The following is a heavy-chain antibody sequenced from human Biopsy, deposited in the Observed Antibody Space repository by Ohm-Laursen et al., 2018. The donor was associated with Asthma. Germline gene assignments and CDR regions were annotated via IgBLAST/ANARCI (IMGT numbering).Heavy chain of an antibody. Sequence: GASVKVSCPTSGYTFNSAGITWVRHAPGPGIEWMGWMNPRIGVTNFAPKFRGRISMTRAATISTVYLEMSRLRSDDTALYVCAAMGYSGYYYRTGGQGTRVTVSS. CDR2: MNPRIGVT. CDR1: GYTFNSAG. D-gene: IGHD5-12*01. CDR3: AAMGYSGYYYRT. J-gene: IGHJ4*02. V-gene: IGHV1-8*01.